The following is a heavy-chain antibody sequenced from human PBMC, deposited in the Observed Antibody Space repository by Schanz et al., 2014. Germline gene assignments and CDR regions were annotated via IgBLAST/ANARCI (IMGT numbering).Heavy chain of an antibody. CDR1: GFNISTYG. V-gene: IGHV3-33*01. Sequence: QVQLVESGGGVVQPGRSLRLSCAASGFNISTYGMHWVRQAPGKGLEWVAVIWYDGSKKYYADSVKGRFTISRDSSKNTLDLQMNSLRAEDTAVYYCARGPIPIQGVPMDFWGQGTLVTVSS. J-gene: IGHJ4*02. CDR3: ARGPIPIQGVPMDF. D-gene: IGHD3-10*01. CDR2: IWYDGSKK.